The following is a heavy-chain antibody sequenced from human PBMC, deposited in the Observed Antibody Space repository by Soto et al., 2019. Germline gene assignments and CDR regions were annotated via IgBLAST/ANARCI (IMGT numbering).Heavy chain of an antibody. D-gene: IGHD3-10*01. Sequence: QVHLVESGGGVVQPGRSLRLSCAVSGFTFSAFGMHWVRQAPGKGLEWVAIISYDGILKYYADSVKGRFTISRDTSKGALYLQMNSLTPEETAVYYCAKDFKVSGGHYGSLNYYYGMDVWGQGTTVTVSS. J-gene: IGHJ6*02. V-gene: IGHV3-30*18. CDR2: ISYDGILK. CDR3: AKDFKVSGGHYGSLNYYYGMDV. CDR1: GFTFSAFG.